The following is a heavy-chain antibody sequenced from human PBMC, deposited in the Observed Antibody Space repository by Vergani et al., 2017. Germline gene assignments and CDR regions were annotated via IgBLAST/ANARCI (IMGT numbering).Heavy chain of an antibody. J-gene: IGHJ4*02. CDR1: VGSISSGIYY. V-gene: IGHV4-61*02. D-gene: IGHD2-8*01. Sequence: QVQLQESGPGLLKPSQTLSLTCTVPVGSISSGIYYCSWIRLPAGKGLEWIGRIYTSVNTNYNPSFKSRVTISVDTSKNQFSLTLSAVTAADTAVNYCARDGVRYPRGVCGYWGQGTLVTVSS. CDR3: ARDGVRYPRGVCGY. CDR2: IYTSVNT.